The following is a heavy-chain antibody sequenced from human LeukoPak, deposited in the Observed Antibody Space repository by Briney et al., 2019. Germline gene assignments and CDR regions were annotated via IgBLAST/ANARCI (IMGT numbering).Heavy chain of an antibody. J-gene: IGHJ4*02. Sequence: GGSLRLSCAASDYTLRSNSMSWVRQAPGKGLEWVSVTYSSGSTHYADSVKGRFTISRDSSKNTLYLQMNSLRAEDTAVYYCATESYGGAWGQGTLVTVSS. CDR3: ATESYGGA. D-gene: IGHD1-26*01. V-gene: IGHV3-53*01. CDR1: DYTLRSNS. CDR2: TYSSGST.